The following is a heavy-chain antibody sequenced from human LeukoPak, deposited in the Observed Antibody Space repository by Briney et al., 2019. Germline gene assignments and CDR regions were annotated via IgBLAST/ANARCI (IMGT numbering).Heavy chain of an antibody. D-gene: IGHD3-3*01. Sequence: GRSLRLSCAASGFTFSSYWVSWVRQAPGKGLEWVANIKQDGSEKYYVDSVKGRFTISRDNAKNSLYLQMNSLRAEDTAVYYCARDLPDYDFWSGYYGYYYYYYMDVWGKGTTVTVSS. J-gene: IGHJ6*03. V-gene: IGHV3-7*01. CDR3: ARDLPDYDFWSGYYGYYYYYYMDV. CDR1: GFTFSSYW. CDR2: IKQDGSEK.